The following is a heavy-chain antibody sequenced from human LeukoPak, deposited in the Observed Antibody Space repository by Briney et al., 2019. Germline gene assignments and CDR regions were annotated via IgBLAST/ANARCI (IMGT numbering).Heavy chain of an antibody. Sequence: GGSLRLSCAASGFTFSSYSMNWVRQAPGKGLEWVSSISGSSTYIYYADSVKGRFTISRDNAKNSLYLQMNSLRAEDTALYYCARDVSSGWYSDYWRQGTLVTVSS. CDR3: ARDVSSGWYSDY. J-gene: IGHJ4*02. CDR2: ISGSSTYI. CDR1: GFTFSSYS. D-gene: IGHD6-19*01. V-gene: IGHV3-21*04.